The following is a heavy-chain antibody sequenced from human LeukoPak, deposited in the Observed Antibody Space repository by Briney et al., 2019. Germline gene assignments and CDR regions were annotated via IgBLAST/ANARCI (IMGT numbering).Heavy chain of an antibody. CDR2: IWYGGSNK. J-gene: IGHJ4*02. CDR3: AREGSSTSCYDY. CDR1: GFTFSSYG. Sequence: GRSLRLSCAASGFTFSSYGVHWVRQAPGRGREGVAVIWYGGSNKYYADSVRRRFTISRDNSKNALYLQMNSLRAEDTDVYYCAREGSSTSCYDYWGQGTLVTVSS. V-gene: IGHV3-33*01. D-gene: IGHD2-2*01.